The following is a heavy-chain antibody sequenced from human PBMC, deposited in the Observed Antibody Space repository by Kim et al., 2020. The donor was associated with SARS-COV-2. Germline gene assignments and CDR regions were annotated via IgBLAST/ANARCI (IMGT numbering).Heavy chain of an antibody. D-gene: IGHD3-3*01. Sequence: ASVKVSCKASGYTFTSYAMNWVRQAPGQGLEWMGWINANTGNPTYAQGFTGRFVFSLDTSVSTAYLQISSLKAEDTAVYYCASKLYYDFWSGYYDAFDIWGQGTMVTVSS. CDR2: INANTGNP. CDR1: GYTFTSYA. V-gene: IGHV7-4-1*02. J-gene: IGHJ3*02. CDR3: ASKLYYDFWSGYYDAFDI.